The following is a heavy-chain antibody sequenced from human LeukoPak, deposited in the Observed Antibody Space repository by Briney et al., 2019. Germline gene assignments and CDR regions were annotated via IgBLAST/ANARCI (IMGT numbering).Heavy chain of an antibody. V-gene: IGHV1-69*04. Sequence: SVKVSCKASGGTFSSYAISWVRQAPGQGLEWMGRIIPILGIANYAQKFQGRVTITADNSTSTAYMELSSLRSEDTAVYYCAREVPDGYPHYGPWGQGTLVTVSS. D-gene: IGHD5-24*01. CDR1: GGTFSSYA. CDR3: AREVPDGYPHYGP. J-gene: IGHJ5*02. CDR2: IIPILGIA.